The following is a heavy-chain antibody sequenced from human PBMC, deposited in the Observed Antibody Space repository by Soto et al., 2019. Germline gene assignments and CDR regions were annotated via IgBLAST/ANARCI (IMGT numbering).Heavy chain of an antibody. V-gene: IGHV3-30*18. CDR1: GFTFSSYG. J-gene: IGHJ4*02. D-gene: IGHD1-1*01. CDR2: ISYDGSNK. CDR3: AKDRTTGIFYFDY. Sequence: QVQLVESGGGVVQPGRSLRLSCAASGFTFSSYGMHWVRQAPGKGLEWVAVISYDGSNKYYADSVKGRFTISRDNSKNTLYLQMNSLRAEDTAVYYGAKDRTTGIFYFDYWGQGTLFTVSS.